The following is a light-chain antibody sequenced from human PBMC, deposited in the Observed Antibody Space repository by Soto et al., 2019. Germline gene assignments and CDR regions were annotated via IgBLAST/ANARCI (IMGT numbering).Light chain of an antibody. CDR2: AAS. CDR1: QSISSY. CDR3: QQYHSLPRT. V-gene: IGKV1-39*01. Sequence: DIQMTQSPSSLSASVGDRVTITCRASQSISSYLNWYQQKPGKAPKLLIYAASSLQSGVPSRFSGSGSGTDFTFTISTLQPEDIATYYCQQYHSLPRTFGQGTKVEIK. J-gene: IGKJ1*01.